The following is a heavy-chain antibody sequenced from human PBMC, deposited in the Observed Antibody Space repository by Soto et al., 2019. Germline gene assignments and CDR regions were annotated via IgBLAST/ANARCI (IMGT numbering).Heavy chain of an antibody. V-gene: IGHV4-31*03. D-gene: IGHD1-1*01. CDR2: IYYSGST. CDR1: GGSISSGGYY. CDR3: AKKVPGSNPLDS. J-gene: IGHJ4*02. Sequence: SETLSLTCTVSGGSISSGGYYWSWIRQHPGKGLEWIGSIYYSGSTYYNPSLKSRVTISVDTSKNQFSLKLSSVTAADTAVYYCAKKVPGSNPLDSWGQGALVTVSS.